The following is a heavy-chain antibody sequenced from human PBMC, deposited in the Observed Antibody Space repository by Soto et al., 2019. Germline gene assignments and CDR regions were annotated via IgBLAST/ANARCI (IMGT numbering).Heavy chain of an antibody. J-gene: IGHJ5*02. D-gene: IGHD3-22*01. CDR1: GFSLSTSGVG. CDR2: IFWDDDK. V-gene: IGHV2-5*02. CDR3: AHSLIGYYYDSSGSNWFDP. Sequence: SGPTLVNPTQTLTLTCTFSGFSLSTSGVGVGWIRQPPGKALEWLALIFWDDDKRYSPSLKSRLTITKDTSKNQVVLTMTNMDPVDTATYYCAHSLIGYYYDSSGSNWFDPWGQGTLVTVSS.